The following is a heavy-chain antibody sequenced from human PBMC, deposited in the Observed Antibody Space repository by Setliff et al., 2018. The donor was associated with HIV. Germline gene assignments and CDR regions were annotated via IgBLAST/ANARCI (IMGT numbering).Heavy chain of an antibody. D-gene: IGHD3-10*01. Sequence: PGGSLRLSCAASGFTFSSYTINWVRQAPGKGLEWVSSISSSSNYIYYADSVKGRFTISRDNSKNTLYLQMKSLRAEDTAVYHCAKDRLETLSFGDLHYMDVWGKGTTVTVSS. V-gene: IGHV3-21*01. CDR1: GFTFSSYT. CDR2: ISSSSNYI. J-gene: IGHJ6*03. CDR3: AKDRLETLSFGDLHYMDV.